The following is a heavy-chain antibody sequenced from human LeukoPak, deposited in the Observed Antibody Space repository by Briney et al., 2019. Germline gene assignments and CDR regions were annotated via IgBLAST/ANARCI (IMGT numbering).Heavy chain of an antibody. CDR3: ARGIRDMAVSVPTPFDY. V-gene: IGHV1-2*02. J-gene: IGHJ4*02. Sequence: ASVKVSCKASGYTFTDYYIHWVRQAPGQGLEWMGWISPNSGGSNYAQKFQGRVTMTRDTSINTAYMELSRLRSDDAAVYFCARGIRDMAVSVPTPFDYWGQGSLVTVSS. CDR2: ISPNSGGS. D-gene: IGHD6-19*01. CDR1: GYTFTDYY.